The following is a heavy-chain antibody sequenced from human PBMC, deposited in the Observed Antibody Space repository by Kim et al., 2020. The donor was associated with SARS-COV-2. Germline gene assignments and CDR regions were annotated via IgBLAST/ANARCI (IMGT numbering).Heavy chain of an antibody. CDR1: GFTFDDYG. CDR2: INWNGGST. J-gene: IGHJ6*02. V-gene: IGHV3-20*01. D-gene: IGHD6-13*01. Sequence: GGSLRLSCAASGFTFDDYGMSWVRQAPGKGLEWVSGINWNGGSTGYADSVKGRFTISRDNAKNSLYLQMNSLRAEDTALYHCARDPYSSSWYGSYYYYGMDVWGQGTTVTVSS. CDR3: ARDPYSSSWYGSYYYYGMDV.